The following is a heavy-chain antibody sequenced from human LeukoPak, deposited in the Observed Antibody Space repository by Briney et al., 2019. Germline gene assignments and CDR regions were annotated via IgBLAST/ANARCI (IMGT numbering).Heavy chain of an antibody. Sequence: ASVKVSCKASGYSLSELSIHWVRQAPGKGLEWMGGFDFEDGETLYAQKFRGRLTVTEDTSTDTSYMELSSLAYDDTAVYYCATETPPSGTYSVHFDSWGQGTLVTVSS. J-gene: IGHJ4*02. D-gene: IGHD1-26*01. CDR1: GYSLSELS. CDR2: FDFEDGET. CDR3: ATETPPSGTYSVHFDS. V-gene: IGHV1-24*01.